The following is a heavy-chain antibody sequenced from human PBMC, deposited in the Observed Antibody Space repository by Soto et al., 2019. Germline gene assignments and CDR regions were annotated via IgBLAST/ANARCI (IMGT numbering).Heavy chain of an antibody. V-gene: IGHV1-2*04. J-gene: IGHJ5*02. CDR1: GYTFTGYY. CDR2: INPNSGGT. Sequence: ASVKVSCKASGYTFTGYYMHWVRQAPGQGLEWMGWINPNSGGTNYAQKFQGWVTMTRDTSISTAYMELSRLRSDDTAVYYCARARPVLVPAAIRGNWFDPWGQGTLVTVSS. D-gene: IGHD2-2*01. CDR3: ARARPVLVPAAIRGNWFDP.